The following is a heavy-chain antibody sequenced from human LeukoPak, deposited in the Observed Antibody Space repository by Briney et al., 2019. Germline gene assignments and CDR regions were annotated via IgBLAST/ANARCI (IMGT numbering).Heavy chain of an antibody. CDR1: GYIFTSYA. V-gene: IGHV1-3*01. J-gene: IGHJ4*02. CDR2: INAGNGNT. CDR3: AIPLWFGELPFDY. Sequence: ASVKVSCKASGYIFTSYAMHWVRQAPGQRLEWMGWINAGNGNTKYSQKFQGRVTITRDTSASTVYMELSSLRSEDTAVYYCAIPLWFGELPFDYWGQGTLVTVSS. D-gene: IGHD3-10*01.